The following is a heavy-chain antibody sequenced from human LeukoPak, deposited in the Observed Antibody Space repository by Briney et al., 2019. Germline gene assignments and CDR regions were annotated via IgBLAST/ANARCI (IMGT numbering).Heavy chain of an antibody. J-gene: IGHJ3*01. CDR1: GGSISGSY. D-gene: IGHD1-26*01. CDR2: IFYTGST. V-gene: IGHV4-59*01. CDR3: AKWTEGGAFDS. Sequence: PSETLSLTCSVSGGSISGSYWNWIRQPPGKGLEWIGYIFYTGSTNYNPSLKSRVTISVDTSKNQFSLKLSSVTAADTAVYYCAKWTEGGAFDSWGQGTMLIVSS.